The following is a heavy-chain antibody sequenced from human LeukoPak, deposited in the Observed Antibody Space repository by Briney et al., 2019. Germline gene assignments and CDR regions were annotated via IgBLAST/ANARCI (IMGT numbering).Heavy chain of an antibody. D-gene: IGHD6-19*01. J-gene: IGHJ4*02. V-gene: IGHV1-46*01. CDR3: AREGGSGWFRGYFDY. Sequence: ASVKVSCKASGYTFTSYYMHWVRQAPGQGLEWMGIINPSGGSTSYAQKFQGRVTMTRDTSTSTVYMELSSLRSEDTAVYYCAREGGSGWFRGYFDYWGQGTLVTVSS. CDR2: INPSGGST. CDR1: GYTFTSYY.